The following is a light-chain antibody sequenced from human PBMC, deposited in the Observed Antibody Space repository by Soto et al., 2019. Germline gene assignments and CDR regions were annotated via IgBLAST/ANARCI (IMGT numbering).Light chain of an antibody. CDR1: QSVSTY. CDR3: QQHSSLIT. CDR2: DTS. J-gene: IGKJ5*01. Sequence: EIVLTQSPATLSLSPGQRATLSWRASQSVSTYLAWYQQKPGQAPRLFIYDTSKRATGIPARFSGSGSGTDFTLTISSLEPEDFAVYYCQQHSSLITFGQGTRLEIK. V-gene: IGKV3-11*01.